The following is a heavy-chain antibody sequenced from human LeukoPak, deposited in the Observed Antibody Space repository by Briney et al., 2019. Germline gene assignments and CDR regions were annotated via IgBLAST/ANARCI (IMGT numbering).Heavy chain of an antibody. J-gene: IGHJ4*02. CDR2: IYYSGST. CDR1: GCSISSSSYY. D-gene: IGHD3-10*01. CDR3: ARSYGSGSHDY. V-gene: IGHV4-39*07. Sequence: SETLSLTCTVSGCSISSSSYYWGWIRQPPGKGLEWIGSIYYSGSTYYNPSLKSRVTISVDTSKNQFSLKLSSVTAADTAVYYCARSYGSGSHDYWGQGTLVTVSS.